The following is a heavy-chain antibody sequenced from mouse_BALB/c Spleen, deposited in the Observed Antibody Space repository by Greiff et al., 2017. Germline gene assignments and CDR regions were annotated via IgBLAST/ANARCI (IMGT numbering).Heavy chain of an antibody. V-gene: IGHV1-9*01. J-gene: IGHJ1*01. CDR3: ARGEYGRYDDSWYFDV. D-gene: IGHD2-14*01. Sequence: QVHVKQSGAELMKPGASVKISCKATGYTFSSYWIEWVKQRPGHGLEWIGEILPGSGSTNYNEKFKGKATFTADTSSNTAYMQLSSLTSEDSAVYYCARGEYGRYDDSWYFDVWGAGTTVTVSS. CDR1: GYTFSSYW. CDR2: ILPGSGST.